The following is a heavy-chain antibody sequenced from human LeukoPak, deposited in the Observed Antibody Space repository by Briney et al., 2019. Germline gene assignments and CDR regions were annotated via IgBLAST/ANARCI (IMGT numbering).Heavy chain of an antibody. J-gene: IGHJ4*02. CDR2: IYPSGGT. CDR3: AKHGSGSYQGY. D-gene: IGHD3-10*01. V-gene: IGHV4-4*07. Sequence: PSETLSLTCTVSGVSISSYYWGWIRQPAGKGLEWIGRIYPSGGTNYNPSLKSRVTLSVDTSKNQFSLMLTSVTAADTAVYYCAKHGSGSYQGYWGQGTLVTVSS. CDR1: GVSISSYY.